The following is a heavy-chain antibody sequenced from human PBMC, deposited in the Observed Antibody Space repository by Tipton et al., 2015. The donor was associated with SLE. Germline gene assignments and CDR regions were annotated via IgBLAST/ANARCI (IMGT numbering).Heavy chain of an antibody. Sequence: TLSLTCTVSGGSITSHYWSWIRQPPGRGLEWIGYIYYSGTTNYNPSLKSRITISVDTSKNQCFLKLNSVTAADTAVYYCARRGVVSRFDPWGQGTLVTVSS. CDR1: GGSITSHY. V-gene: IGHV4-59*08. CDR2: IYYSGTT. CDR3: ARRGVVSRFDP. D-gene: IGHD2-8*02. J-gene: IGHJ5*02.